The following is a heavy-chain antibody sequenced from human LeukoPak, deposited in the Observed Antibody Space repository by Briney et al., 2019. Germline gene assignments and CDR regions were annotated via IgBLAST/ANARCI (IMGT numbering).Heavy chain of an antibody. CDR3: AKSSEYNNYGIDY. CDR2: ISGSGANT. J-gene: IGHJ4*02. D-gene: IGHD4-11*01. V-gene: IGHV3-23*01. Sequence: PGGSLRLSCAASGFTFSHYAMSWVRQAPGKGLEWGSGISGSGANTYYADSVKGRFTISRDNSKSTLYLQMSSLRAEDTALYYCAKSSEYNNYGIDYWGQGTLVTVSS. CDR1: GFTFSHYA.